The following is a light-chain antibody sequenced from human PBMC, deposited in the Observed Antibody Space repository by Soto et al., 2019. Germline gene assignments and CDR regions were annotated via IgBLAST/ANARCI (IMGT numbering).Light chain of an antibody. CDR3: QHYKNWPPIT. V-gene: IGKV3-15*01. CDR1: PSVGHK. J-gene: IGKJ5*01. CDR2: DTS. Sequence: ELVRTQSPGTLSLSPGERAPLSCRASPSVGHKLAWYQQKPCQAPRLVIYDTSTRATGIPARFSGSGSGTEFTLTISSLQSEDFATYYCQHYKNWPPITFGQGTRLEIK.